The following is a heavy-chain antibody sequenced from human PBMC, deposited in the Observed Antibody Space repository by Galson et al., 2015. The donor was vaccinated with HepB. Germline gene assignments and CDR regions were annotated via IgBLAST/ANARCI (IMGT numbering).Heavy chain of an antibody. CDR1: GYSFSNYW. CDR2: IYPGDSDT. D-gene: IGHD4-17*01. Sequence: QSGAEVKKSGESLKISCQGSGYSFSNYWIAWVRQMPGKGLEWMGIIYPGDSDTTYNPSFQGQVTISTDKSLSTAYLHWSSLKASDTAMYYCATSHDYGDYRRFDYWGQGTLVTVSS. J-gene: IGHJ4*02. CDR3: ATSHDYGDYRRFDY. V-gene: IGHV5-51*03.